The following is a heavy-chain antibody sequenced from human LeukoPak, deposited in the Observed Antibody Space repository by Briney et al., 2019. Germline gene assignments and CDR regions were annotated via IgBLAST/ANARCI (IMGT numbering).Heavy chain of an antibody. V-gene: IGHV4-34*01. Sequence: SGTLSLTCAVYGGSFRGYYWSWIRQPPGKGLEWIGEINHRGSTNYNPSLKSRVTISVDTSNNQFSLKLSSVTAADTAVYYCAREKNPLYSSGWLRDRWFDYWGQGTLVTVSS. CDR1: GGSFRGYY. J-gene: IGHJ4*02. CDR2: INHRGST. CDR3: AREKNPLYSSGWLRDRWFDY. D-gene: IGHD6-19*01.